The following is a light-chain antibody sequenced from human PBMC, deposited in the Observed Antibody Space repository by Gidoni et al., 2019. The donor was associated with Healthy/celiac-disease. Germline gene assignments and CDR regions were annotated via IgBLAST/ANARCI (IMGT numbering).Light chain of an antibody. CDR2: DAS. CDR1: QSVSSY. Sequence: IVLTQSPATLSLSPGERATLSCRASQSVSSYLAWYQQKPGQAPRLRIYDASNRATGIPARFSGSGSGTDFTLTISNLEPEDFAVYYCQQRSNWPPWTFXQXTKVEIK. CDR3: QQRSNWPPWT. V-gene: IGKV3-11*01. J-gene: IGKJ1*01.